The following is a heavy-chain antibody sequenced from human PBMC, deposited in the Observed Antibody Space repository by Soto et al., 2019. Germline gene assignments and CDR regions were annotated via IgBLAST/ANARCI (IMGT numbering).Heavy chain of an antibody. V-gene: IGHV4-30-4*01. Sequence: QVQLQESGPGLVKPSETLSLTCTVSGGSISVGIHSWSWIRQPPGKCLEWIGHIFDSGSTYSNPSLKSRVEISVDTSNNQFSQRLNSVTAADTAMYYCAREIMPLTNDWYFDLWGRGTLVTVSS. D-gene: IGHD2-8*01. CDR1: GGSISVGIHS. J-gene: IGHJ2*01. CDR2: IFDSGST. CDR3: AREIMPLTNDWYFDL.